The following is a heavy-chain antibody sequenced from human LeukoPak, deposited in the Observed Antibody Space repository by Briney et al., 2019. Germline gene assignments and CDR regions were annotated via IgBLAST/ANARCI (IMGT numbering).Heavy chain of an antibody. D-gene: IGHD3-22*01. CDR3: ARDTYDSSGYYCY. J-gene: IGHJ4*02. Sequence: GGSLRLSCAASGFTFSSYGMNWVRQAPGKGLEWVSVVSGSGGSTYYADSVKGRFTISRDNAKNSLYLQMNSLRADDTAVYYCARDTYDSSGYYCYWGQGTLVSVSS. CDR2: VSGSGGST. V-gene: IGHV3-21*01. CDR1: GFTFSSYG.